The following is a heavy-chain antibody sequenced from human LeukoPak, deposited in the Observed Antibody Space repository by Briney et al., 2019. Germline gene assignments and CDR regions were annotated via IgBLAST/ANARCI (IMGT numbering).Heavy chain of an antibody. Sequence: SETLSLTCTVSGGSISSYYWSWIRQPPGKGLGWIGYIYYSGSTNYNPSLKSRVTISVDTSKNQFSLKLSSVTAADTAVYYCARQNYGDYLFDYWGQGTLVTVSS. D-gene: IGHD4-17*01. V-gene: IGHV4-59*08. J-gene: IGHJ4*02. CDR1: GGSISSYY. CDR3: ARQNYGDYLFDY. CDR2: IYYSGST.